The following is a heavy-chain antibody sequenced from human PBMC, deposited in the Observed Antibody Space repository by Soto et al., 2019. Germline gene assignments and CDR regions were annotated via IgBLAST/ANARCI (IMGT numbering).Heavy chain of an antibody. CDR1: GFTFSSYG. J-gene: IGHJ4*02. D-gene: IGHD3-22*01. CDR2: ISYDGSNK. CDR3: AKDMYYYDISGYYYDY. V-gene: IGHV3-30*18. Sequence: QVQLVESGGGVVQPGRSLRLSCAASGFTFSSYGMHWVRQAPGKGLEWVAVISYDGSNKYYADSVKGRFTISRDNSKNTLYLQMNSLRAEDTAVYYCAKDMYYYDISGYYYDYWGQGTLVTVSS.